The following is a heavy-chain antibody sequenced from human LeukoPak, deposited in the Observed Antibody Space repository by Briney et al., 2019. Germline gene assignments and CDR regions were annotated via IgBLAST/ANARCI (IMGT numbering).Heavy chain of an antibody. Sequence: SEPLSLTCAVSGYSISSGYYWGWIRQPTGKGLEWIGRIYHSGSTYYNPSLKSRVTISVDTSKNQFSLKLSSVTAADTAVYYCARTHYDYGDYEGFDYWGQGTLVTVSS. V-gene: IGHV4-38-2*01. CDR1: GYSISSGYY. CDR2: IYHSGST. J-gene: IGHJ4*02. CDR3: ARTHYDYGDYEGFDY. D-gene: IGHD4-17*01.